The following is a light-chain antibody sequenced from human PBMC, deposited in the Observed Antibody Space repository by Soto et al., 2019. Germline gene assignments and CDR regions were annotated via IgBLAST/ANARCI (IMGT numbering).Light chain of an antibody. CDR3: QQHNSSPWT. CDR1: QSISDW. Sequence: DIQMTQSPSTLSASVVDIVTITCRASQSISDWLAWFQQKPGKAPKLMIYDASSLESGVPSRFSGSGSGTEFTLTINSLQPEDFATYYCQQHNSSPWTFGQGTTVDIK. J-gene: IGKJ1*01. V-gene: IGKV1-5*01. CDR2: DAS.